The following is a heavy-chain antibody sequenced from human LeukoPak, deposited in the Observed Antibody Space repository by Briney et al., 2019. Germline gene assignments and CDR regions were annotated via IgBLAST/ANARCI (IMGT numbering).Heavy chain of an antibody. CDR3: AKANDGSGYYYPFDY. D-gene: IGHD3-22*01. CDR2: ISGSGGST. Sequence: PGGSLRLSCAASGFTFSSYAMSWVRQAPGKGLEWVSAISGSGGSTYYADSVKGRFTISRDNSKNTLYLQMNSLRAEDTAVYYCAKANDGSGYYYPFDYWGQGTLVTVSS. V-gene: IGHV3-23*01. CDR1: GFTFSSYA. J-gene: IGHJ4*02.